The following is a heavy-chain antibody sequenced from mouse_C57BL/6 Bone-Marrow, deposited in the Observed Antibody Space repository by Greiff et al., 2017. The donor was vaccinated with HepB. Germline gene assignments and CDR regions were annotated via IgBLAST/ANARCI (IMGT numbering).Heavy chain of an antibody. CDR1: GFNIKDDY. CDR3: TTDGSSSAWFAY. V-gene: IGHV14-4*01. J-gene: IGHJ3*01. Sequence: EVQGVESGAELVRPGASVKLSCTASGFNIKDDYMHWVKQRPEQGLEWIGWIDPENGDTEYASKFQGKATIPADTSSNTAYLQLSSLTSEDTAVYYGTTDGSSSAWFAYWGQGTRVTVSA. D-gene: IGHD1-1*01. CDR2: IDPENGDT.